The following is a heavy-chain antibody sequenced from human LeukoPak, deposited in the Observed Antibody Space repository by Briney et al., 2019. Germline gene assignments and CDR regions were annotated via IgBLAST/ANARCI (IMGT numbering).Heavy chain of an antibody. V-gene: IGHV4-39*07. D-gene: IGHD5-12*01. J-gene: IGHJ6*03. CDR1: GGSISSSSYY. Sequence: SETLSLTCTVSGGSISSSSYYWGWIRQPPGKGLEWIGSIYYSGSTYYNPSLKSRVTISVDTSKNQFSLKLSSVTAADTAVYYCARLRYSGYRVTVYYYMDVWGKGTTVTISS. CDR3: ARLRYSGYRVTVYYYMDV. CDR2: IYYSGST.